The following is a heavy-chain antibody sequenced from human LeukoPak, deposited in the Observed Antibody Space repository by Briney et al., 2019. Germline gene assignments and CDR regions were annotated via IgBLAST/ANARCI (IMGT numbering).Heavy chain of an antibody. CDR1: GFTVSSNY. CDR2: IYSGGST. CDR3: AGWLRFSGYYFDY. D-gene: IGHD5-12*01. Sequence: GGSLRLSCAASGFTVSSNYMSWVRQAPGKGLEWVSVIYSGGSTYYADSVKGRFTISRDNSKNTLYLQMNSLRAEDTAVYCCAGWLRFSGYYFDYWGQGTLVTVSS. V-gene: IGHV3-53*01. J-gene: IGHJ4*02.